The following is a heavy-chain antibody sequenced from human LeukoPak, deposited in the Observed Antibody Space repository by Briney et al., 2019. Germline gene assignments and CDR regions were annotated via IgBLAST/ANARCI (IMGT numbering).Heavy chain of an antibody. D-gene: IGHD3-10*01. V-gene: IGHV7-4-1*02. CDR2: INTNTGNP. Sequence: ASVKVSCTASGYTFTSYAMNWVRQAPGQGLEWMGWINTNTGNPTYAQGFTGRFVFSLDTSVSTAHLQISSLKAEDTAVYFCARGRGASSGSGSHGTTSSYYMDVWGKGTTVTVSS. CDR3: ARGRGASSGSGSHGTTSSYYMDV. CDR1: GYTFTSYA. J-gene: IGHJ6*03.